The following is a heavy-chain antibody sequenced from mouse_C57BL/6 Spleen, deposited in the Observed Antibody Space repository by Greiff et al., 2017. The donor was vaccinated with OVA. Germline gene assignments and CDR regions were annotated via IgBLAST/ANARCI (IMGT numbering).Heavy chain of an antibody. J-gene: IGHJ3*01. V-gene: IGHV1-69*01. CDR1: GYTFTSYW. CDR3: VMVTTGSGFAY. CDR2: IDPSDSYT. D-gene: IGHD2-2*01. Sequence: VQLQQPGAELVMPGASVKLSCKASGYTFTSYWMHWVKQRPGQGLEWIGEIDPSDSYTNYNQKFKGKSTLTVDKSSSTAYMQLSSLTSEDSAVYYCVMVTTGSGFAYWGQGTLVTVSA.